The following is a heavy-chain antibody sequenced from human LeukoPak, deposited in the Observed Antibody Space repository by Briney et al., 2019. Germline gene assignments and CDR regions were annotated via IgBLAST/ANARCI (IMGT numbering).Heavy chain of an antibody. D-gene: IGHD3/OR15-3a*01. V-gene: IGHV1-18*01. J-gene: IGHJ4*02. Sequence: GASVKVSCKASGYTFTNYGISWVRQAPGQGLEWMGWISAYNGNTNYAQKLQGRVTMTTDTSTSTAYMELRSLRSDDTAVYYCARGTGYLSPGSSYFDYWGQGTLVTVSS. CDR2: ISAYNGNT. CDR1: GYTFTNYG. CDR3: ARGTGYLSPGSSYFDY.